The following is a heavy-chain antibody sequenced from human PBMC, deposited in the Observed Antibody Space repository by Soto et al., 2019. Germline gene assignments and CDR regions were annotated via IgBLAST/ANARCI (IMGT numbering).Heavy chain of an antibody. CDR3: AKINQDYSNYGEIGP. J-gene: IGHJ5*02. Sequence: ESGGGVVQPGRSLRLSCAASGFTFSSYAMHWVRQAPGKGLEWVAVISYDGSNKYYADSVKGRFTISRDNSKNTLYLQMNSLRAEDTAVYYCAKINQDYSNYGEIGPWGQGTLVTVSS. CDR2: ISYDGSNK. D-gene: IGHD4-4*01. V-gene: IGHV3-30-3*02. CDR1: GFTFSSYA.